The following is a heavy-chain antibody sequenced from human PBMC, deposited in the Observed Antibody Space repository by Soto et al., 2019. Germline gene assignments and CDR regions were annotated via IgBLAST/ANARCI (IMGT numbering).Heavy chain of an antibody. V-gene: IGHV3-9*01. J-gene: IGHJ4*02. CDR3: AKDTGPN. CDR2: ISWNSNTI. Sequence: GGSLRLSCAATGFTFDNYAMHWVRQAPGKGLEWVSGISWNSNTIAYADSVKGRFTISRDNAKNSLYLQMNSLRAEDTAFYYCAKDTGPNWGQGTLVTVSS. CDR1: GFTFDNYA.